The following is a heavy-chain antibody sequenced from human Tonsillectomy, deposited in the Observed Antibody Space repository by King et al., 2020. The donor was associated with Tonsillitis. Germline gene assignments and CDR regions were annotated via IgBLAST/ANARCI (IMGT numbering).Heavy chain of an antibody. CDR3: AHRSGADYGDYWGVGAFDI. J-gene: IGHJ3*02. V-gene: IGHV2-5*01. D-gene: IGHD4-17*01. CDR1: GFSLSTSGVG. CDR2: IYWNDDK. Sequence: TLKESGPTLVKPTQTLTLTSTFSGFSLSTSGVGVGWIRQPPGKALEWLALIYWNDDKRYSPSLKSRLTITKDTSKNEAVLTMTNMDPVDTATYYCAHRSGADYGDYWGVGAFDIWGQGTMVTVSS.